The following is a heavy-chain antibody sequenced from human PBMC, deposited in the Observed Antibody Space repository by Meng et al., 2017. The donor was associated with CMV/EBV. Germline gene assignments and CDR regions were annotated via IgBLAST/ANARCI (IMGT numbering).Heavy chain of an antibody. J-gene: IGHJ3*02. D-gene: IGHD1-1*01. CDR3: AKLERGTKDAFDI. V-gene: IGHV4-34*01. CDR1: GGSFSGYY. CDR2: IYYSGST. Sequence: SETLSLTCAVYGGSFSGYYWSWIRQPPGKGLEWIGSIYYSGSTYYNPSLKSRVTISVDTSKNQFSLKLSSVTAADTAVYYCAKLERGTKDAFDIWGQGTMVTVSS.